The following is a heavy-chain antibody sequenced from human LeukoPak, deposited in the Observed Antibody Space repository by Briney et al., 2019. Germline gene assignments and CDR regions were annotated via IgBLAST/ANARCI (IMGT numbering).Heavy chain of an antibody. D-gene: IGHD6-13*01. J-gene: IGHJ5*02. CDR3: ARVGVGSSSWYDWFDP. CDR1: GGSFSGYY. CDR2: INHSGST. Sequence: SETLSVTCAVYGGSFSGYYWSWIRQPPGKGLEWIGEINHSGSTNYNPSLKSRVTISVDTSKNQFSLKLSSVTAADTAVYYCARVGVGSSSWYDWFDPWGQGTLVTVSS. V-gene: IGHV4-34*01.